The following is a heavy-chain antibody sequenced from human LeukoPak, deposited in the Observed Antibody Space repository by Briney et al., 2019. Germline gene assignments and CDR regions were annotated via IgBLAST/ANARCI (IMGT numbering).Heavy chain of an antibody. V-gene: IGHV4-4*02. CDR1: GGSISSSNW. Sequence: SETLSLTCAVSGGSISSSNWWSWVRQPPGKGLEWIGEIYHSGSTNYNPSLKSRVTISVDKSKNQFSLKLSSVTAADTAVYYCARGGGFGENNIDYWGQGTLVTVSS. CDR2: IYHSGST. CDR3: ARGGGFGENNIDY. J-gene: IGHJ4*02. D-gene: IGHD3-10*01.